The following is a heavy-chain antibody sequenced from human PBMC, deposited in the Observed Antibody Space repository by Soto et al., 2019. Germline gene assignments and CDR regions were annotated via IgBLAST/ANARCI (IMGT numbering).Heavy chain of an antibody. CDR2: IYYSGST. CDR1: GGYISSSSYY. CDR3: ARDRHNNFFDP. Sequence: SQTLSLTWTVSGGYISSSSYYWGRIRQPPGKGLEWIGYIYYSGSTYYNPSLESRVAISLDTSRSQFSLTLHSVTAADTAIYYCARDRHNNFFDPWGQGTLVTVSS. D-gene: IGHD6-6*01. J-gene: IGHJ5*02. V-gene: IGHV4-31*02.